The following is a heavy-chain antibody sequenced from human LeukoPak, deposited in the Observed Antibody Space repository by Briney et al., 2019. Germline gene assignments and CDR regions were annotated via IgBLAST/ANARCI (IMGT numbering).Heavy chain of an antibody. CDR3: VRDTRCGGDCPNWFDP. V-gene: IGHV4-39*02. CDR1: GGSISSSSYY. J-gene: IGHJ5*02. CDR2: IYYSGRT. Sequence: SRTLSLTCTVSGGSISSSSYYWGWIRQPPGKGLEWIGRIYYSGRTYYNPSLKSRVTISVDTSKNQFSLKLSSVTAADTAVYYCVRDTRCGGDCPNWFDPWGQGTLVTVSS. D-gene: IGHD2-21*02.